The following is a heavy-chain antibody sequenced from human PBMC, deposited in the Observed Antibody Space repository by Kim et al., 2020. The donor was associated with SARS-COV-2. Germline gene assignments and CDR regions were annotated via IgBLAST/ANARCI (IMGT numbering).Heavy chain of an antibody. CDR3: ARDTRLASLGYYYYYGMDV. D-gene: IGHD3-9*01. CDR1: GYTFTSYG. CDR2: ISAYNGNT. J-gene: IGHJ6*02. Sequence: ASVKVSCKASGYTFTSYGISWVRQAPGQGLEWMGWISAYNGNTNYAQKLQGRVTMTTDTSTSTAYMELRSLRSDDTAVYYCARDTRLASLGYYYYYGMDVWGQGATVTVSS. V-gene: IGHV1-18*01.